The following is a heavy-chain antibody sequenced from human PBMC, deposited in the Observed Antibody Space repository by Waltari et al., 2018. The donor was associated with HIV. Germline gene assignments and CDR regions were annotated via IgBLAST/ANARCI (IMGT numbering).Heavy chain of an antibody. CDR1: GFTFSSSW. J-gene: IGHJ4*02. Sequence: EVQLVESGGGLVQPGGSLRLSCAASGFTFSSSWMSWVRQAPGKGVGWVAKIKRDGGEIYYVDSVKGRCTISGDNAKNSLYLQMNSLRAEDTAVYFCARRGGRSSPLGYWGQGTLVTVSS. V-gene: IGHV3-7*01. CDR3: ARRGGRSSPLGY. D-gene: IGHD6-13*01. CDR2: IKRDGGEI.